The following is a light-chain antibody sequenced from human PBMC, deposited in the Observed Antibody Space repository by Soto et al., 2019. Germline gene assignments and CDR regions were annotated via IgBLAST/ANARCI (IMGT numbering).Light chain of an antibody. Sequence: DIQLTQSPSFLSASVGDRVTITCRANQGISSHLAWYQQRAGKAPRLLIYAASTLQYGVPSRFSGSGSGTEFTLTISSLQPEDFTSYYCQQFNSYPLTFGGGTKVEIK. V-gene: IGKV1-9*01. CDR2: AAS. CDR3: QQFNSYPLT. CDR1: QGISSH. J-gene: IGKJ4*01.